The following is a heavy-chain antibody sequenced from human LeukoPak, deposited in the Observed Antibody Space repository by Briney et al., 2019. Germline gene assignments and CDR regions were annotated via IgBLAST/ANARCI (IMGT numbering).Heavy chain of an antibody. Sequence: QAGGSLRLSCAASEFTLSRYWMAWVRQAPGKGLEWIGRTKNRGESHITQYAASVNGRFTASRDDSKNSLYLQMNNLKTEDTAVYYCARDTDTAMDVWGQGTTVTVSS. CDR2: TKNRGESHIT. V-gene: IGHV3-72*01. CDR1: EFTLSRYW. J-gene: IGHJ6*02. CDR3: ARDTDTAMDV.